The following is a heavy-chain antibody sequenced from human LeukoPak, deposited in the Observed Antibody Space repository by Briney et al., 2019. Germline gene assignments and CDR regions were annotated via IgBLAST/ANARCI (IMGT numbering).Heavy chain of an antibody. D-gene: IGHD3-22*01. CDR2: IYYSGST. J-gene: IGHJ3*02. Sequence: SETLSLTCTVPGGSISSYYWSWIRQPPGKGLEWIGYIYYSGSTNYNPSLKSRVTISVDTSKNQFSLKLSSVTAADTAVYYCARHSMSADSSGYFDAFDIWGQGTMVTVSS. CDR3: ARHSMSADSSGYFDAFDI. V-gene: IGHV4-59*08. CDR1: GGSISSYY.